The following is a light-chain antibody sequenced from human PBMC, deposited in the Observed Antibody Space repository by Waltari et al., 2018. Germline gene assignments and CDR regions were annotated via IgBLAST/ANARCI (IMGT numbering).Light chain of an antibody. CDR3: QTGGHGTWV. Sequence: QLLLTQSPSASASLGPPVKLACTLSSGHRDIVTAWRLQRPEKDPRYLLKVNSDGSHNRGDDVPERFSGSSSGAERYLTISSLQSEDEADYFCQTGGHGTWVFGGGTKLTVL. CDR1: SGHRDIV. CDR2: VNSDGSH. J-gene: IGLJ3*02. V-gene: IGLV4-69*01.